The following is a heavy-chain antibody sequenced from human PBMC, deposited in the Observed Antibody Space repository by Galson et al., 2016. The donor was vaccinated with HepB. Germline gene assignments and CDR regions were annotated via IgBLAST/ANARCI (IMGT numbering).Heavy chain of an antibody. CDR3: AKSSALVATRLLYFDV. J-gene: IGHJ2*01. Sequence: SLRLSCAASGFPFSNYDMRWVRQTPEKGLEWVSGISASGSDTYYTHSVRGRFTISRDNSKNTLFLQMNSLTAEDTAVYYCAKSSALVATRLLYFDVRGRGTRVTVSS. CDR2: ISASGSDT. CDR1: GFPFSNYD. D-gene: IGHD5-12*01. V-gene: IGHV3-23*01.